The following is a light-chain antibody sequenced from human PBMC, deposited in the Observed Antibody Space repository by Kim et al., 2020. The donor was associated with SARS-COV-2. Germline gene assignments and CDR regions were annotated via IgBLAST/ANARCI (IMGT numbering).Light chain of an antibody. V-gene: IGKV3-20*01. Sequence: LSPGEAFTLSCRASQSVSSSYVAWYQQKPGQAPRLLIYGASSRATGIPDRFSGSGSGTDFTLTISRLEPEDFALYYCQQYASSITFGQGTRLEIK. CDR3: QQYASSIT. CDR1: QSVSSSY. J-gene: IGKJ5*01. CDR2: GAS.